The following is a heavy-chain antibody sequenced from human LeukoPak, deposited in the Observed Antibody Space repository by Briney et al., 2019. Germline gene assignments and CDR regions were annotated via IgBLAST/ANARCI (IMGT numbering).Heavy chain of an antibody. D-gene: IGHD2-2*01. V-gene: IGHV6-1*01. J-gene: IGHJ3*02. CDR2: TYYRSKWYN. Sequence: SQTLSLTCAISGDSVSSNSAACNWIRQSPSRGLEWLGRTYYRSKWYNDYAGSVKSRITINPDTSKNQFSLQLNSVTPEDTAVYYCASGIVVVPAALGAFDIWGQGTMVTVSS. CDR1: GDSVSSNSAA. CDR3: ASGIVVVPAALGAFDI.